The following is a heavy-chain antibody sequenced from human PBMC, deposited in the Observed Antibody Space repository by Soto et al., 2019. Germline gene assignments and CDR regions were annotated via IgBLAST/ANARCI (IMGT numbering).Heavy chain of an antibody. Sequence: GGSLRLSCAASGFTFSSYAMSWVRQAPGKGLEWVSAISGSGGSTYYADSVKGRFTISRDNSKNTLYLQMNSLRAEDTAVYYCVKGREYYDFWSGSPPFDYWGQGTLVTVSS. CDR3: VKGREYYDFWSGSPPFDY. D-gene: IGHD3-3*01. CDR2: ISGSGGST. V-gene: IGHV3-23*01. CDR1: GFTFSSYA. J-gene: IGHJ4*02.